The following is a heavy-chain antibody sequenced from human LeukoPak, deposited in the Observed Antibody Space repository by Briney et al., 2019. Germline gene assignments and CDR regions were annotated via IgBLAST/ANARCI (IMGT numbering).Heavy chain of an antibody. D-gene: IGHD5-12*01. CDR1: GFTFSSYA. J-gene: IGHJ4*02. V-gene: IGHV3-23*01. CDR3: AKGYSGYDFSFDY. CDR2: IIGSGDST. Sequence: GGSLRLSCAASGFTFSSYAMSWGRHAPGKGLEWVSAIIGSGDSTYYADSVKGRFTISRDNSKNTLYLQMNSLRAEDTAVYYCAKGYSGYDFSFDYWGQGTLVTVSS.